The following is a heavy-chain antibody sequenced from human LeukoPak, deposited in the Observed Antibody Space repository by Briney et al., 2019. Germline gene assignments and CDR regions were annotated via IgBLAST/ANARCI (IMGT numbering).Heavy chain of an antibody. CDR2: INPNSGGT. J-gene: IGHJ5*02. V-gene: IGHV1-2*02. D-gene: IGHD6-19*01. CDR3: AREGIAVAGHNWFDP. Sequence: APVKVSCKASGYTFTGYYMYWVRQAPGQGLEWMGWINPNSGGTNYAQKFQGRVTMTRDTSISTAYMELSRLRSDDTAVYYCAREGIAVAGHNWFDPWGQGTLVTVSS. CDR1: GYTFTGYY.